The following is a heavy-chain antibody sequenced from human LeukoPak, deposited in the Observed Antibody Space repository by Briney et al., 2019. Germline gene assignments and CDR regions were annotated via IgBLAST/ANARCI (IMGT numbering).Heavy chain of an antibody. V-gene: IGHV1-46*01. CDR1: GYTFTSYY. D-gene: IGHD3-9*01. CDR3: ARVKDILTGYYADYYYYGMDV. Sequence: GASVKVSCKASGYTFTSYYMHWVRQAPGQGLEWMGIINPSGGSTSYAQKFQGRVTMTRDTSISTAYMELSRLRSDDTAVYYCARVKDILTGYYADYYYYGMDVWGQGTTVTVSS. CDR2: INPSGGST. J-gene: IGHJ6*02.